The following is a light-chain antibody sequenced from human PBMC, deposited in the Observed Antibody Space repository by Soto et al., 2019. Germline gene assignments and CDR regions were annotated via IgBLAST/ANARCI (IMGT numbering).Light chain of an antibody. Sequence: DIQMTQSPSSLSPSVGDRVTRTCQASQNINNYLNWYQQKPGRAPKLLIYDASNLEAGVPSRFRGSGSGTDFTFTISRLQPEDIATYYCQQYENLPTFGKGTRLEIK. CDR2: DAS. J-gene: IGKJ5*01. V-gene: IGKV1-33*01. CDR1: QNINNY. CDR3: QQYENLPT.